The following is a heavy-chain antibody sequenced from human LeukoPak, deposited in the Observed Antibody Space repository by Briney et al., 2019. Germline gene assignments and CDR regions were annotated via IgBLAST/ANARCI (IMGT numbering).Heavy chain of an antibody. Sequence: GGSLTLSCAASGFTFDDYAMHWVRQAPGKGLEWVSGISWNSGSIGYADSVKGRFTISRDNAKKSLYLQMNSLRAEDTAVYYCARDTTHADDWGQGTLVTVSS. CDR3: ARDTTHADD. CDR2: ISWNSGSI. V-gene: IGHV3-9*01. CDR1: GFTFDDYA. J-gene: IGHJ4*02.